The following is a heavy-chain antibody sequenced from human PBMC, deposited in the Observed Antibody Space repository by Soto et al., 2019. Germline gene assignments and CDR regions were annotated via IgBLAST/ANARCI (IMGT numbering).Heavy chain of an antibody. V-gene: IGHV1-8*02. Sequence: ASVKVSCKASGYTFTSYAMHWVRQAPGQGLEWMGWINADNGNTDYAQKFQGRVTMTRNTSISTAYMELSSLRSEDTAVYYCAREGIAARGDYWGQGTLVTVSS. J-gene: IGHJ4*02. CDR2: INADNGNT. CDR1: GYTFTSYA. D-gene: IGHD6-6*01. CDR3: AREGIAARGDY.